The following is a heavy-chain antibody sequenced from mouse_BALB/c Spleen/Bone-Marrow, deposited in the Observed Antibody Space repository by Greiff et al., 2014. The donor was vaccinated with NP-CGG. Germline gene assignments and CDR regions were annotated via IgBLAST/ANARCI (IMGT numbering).Heavy chain of an antibody. J-gene: IGHJ4*01. V-gene: IGHV1S135*01. CDR1: GYAFTDYN. CDR2: IDLYNGGT. Sequence: VQLQQSGPELVKPGASVKVSCKASGYAFTDYNIYWVKQRHGKSLEWIGYIDLYNGGTCYNQKFKGKATLTVDKSSSTAYMHLNSLTSEDSAVYYCARLGDGYYDALDYWGQGTSVTVSS. CDR3: ARLGDGYYDALDY. D-gene: IGHD2-3*01.